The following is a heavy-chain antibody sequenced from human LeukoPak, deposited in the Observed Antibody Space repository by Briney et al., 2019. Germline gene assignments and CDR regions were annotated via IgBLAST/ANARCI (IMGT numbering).Heavy chain of an antibody. CDR1: GGSISSYY. J-gene: IGHJ3*02. Sequence: SETLSLTCTVSGGSISSYYWSWIRQPVGKGLEWIGRIYTSGSTNYNPSLKSRVTISVDTSKNQFSLKLSSVTAADTAVYYCARGVAAAGTRAFDIWGQGTMVTVSS. CDR3: ARGVAAAGTRAFDI. V-gene: IGHV4-4*07. CDR2: IYTSGST. D-gene: IGHD6-13*01.